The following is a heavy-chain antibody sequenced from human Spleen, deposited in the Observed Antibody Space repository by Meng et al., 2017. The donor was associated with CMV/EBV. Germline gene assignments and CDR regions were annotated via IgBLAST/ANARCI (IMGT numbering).Heavy chain of an antibody. CDR1: GGSVSSGDYY. J-gene: IGHJ5*02. Sequence: QVQLQESVPGLVRPSQTLSLTCSVSGGSVSSGDYYWSWIRQPPGKGLEWIGYIYYRGNTYYNPSLKSRVTISLDTSKNQFSLKLSSVTAADTAVYYCARAEYYNWFDPWGQGTLVTASS. CDR2: IYYRGNT. D-gene: IGHD1-14*01. V-gene: IGHV4-30-4*01. CDR3: ARAEYYNWFDP.